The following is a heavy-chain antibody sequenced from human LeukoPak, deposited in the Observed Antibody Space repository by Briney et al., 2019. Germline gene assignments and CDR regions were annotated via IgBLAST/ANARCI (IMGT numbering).Heavy chain of an antibody. V-gene: IGHV1-69*13. CDR1: GGTFSSYA. D-gene: IGHD3-9*01. CDR2: IIPISGTA. Sequence: SVKVSCKASGGTFSSYAISWVRQAPGQGLEWMGGIIPISGTANYAQKFQGRVTITADESTSTAYMELSSLRSEDTAVYYCARSPSYYDILTGYSPEAKYYYYGMDVWGQGTTVTVSS. CDR3: ARSPSYYDILTGYSPEAKYYYYGMDV. J-gene: IGHJ6*02.